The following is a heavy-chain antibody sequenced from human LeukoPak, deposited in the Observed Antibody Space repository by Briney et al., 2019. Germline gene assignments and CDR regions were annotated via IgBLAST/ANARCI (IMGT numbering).Heavy chain of an antibody. D-gene: IGHD6-13*01. Sequence: GGSLRLSCAASGFTFSVYSMNWLRQAPGKGLECVSSISSSSAYIYFADSVKGRFTISRDNAKNSLSLQMNSLRAHDTAVYHCARGPRNSSSYQYFRDWSQGTLVTVSS. V-gene: IGHV3-21*06. CDR2: ISSSSAYI. J-gene: IGHJ1*01. CDR3: ARGPRNSSSYQYFRD. CDR1: GFTFSVYS.